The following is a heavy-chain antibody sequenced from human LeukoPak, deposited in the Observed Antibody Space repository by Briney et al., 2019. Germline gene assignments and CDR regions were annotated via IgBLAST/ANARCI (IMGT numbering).Heavy chain of an antibody. CDR1: GGSISSSNW. CDR3: ARGGYYGSGSYYNYNWFDP. Sequence: SETLSLTCAVSGGSISSSNWWSWVRQPPGKGLEWIGEIYHSGSTNYNPSLKSRVTISVDKSKNQFSLKLSSVPAADTAVYYCARGGYYGSGSYYNYNWFDPWGQGTLVTVSS. D-gene: IGHD3-10*01. J-gene: IGHJ5*02. V-gene: IGHV4-4*02. CDR2: IYHSGST.